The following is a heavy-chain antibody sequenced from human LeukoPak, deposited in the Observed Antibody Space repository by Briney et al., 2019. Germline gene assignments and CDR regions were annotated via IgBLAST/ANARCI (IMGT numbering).Heavy chain of an antibody. Sequence: SETLSLTCTVSGASINSDFWSWIRQPPGKGLEWIGYIYYSGSTYYNPSLKSRVTISVDTSKNQFSLKLSSVTAADTAVYYCARTHTVTTSCLDYWGQGTLVTVSS. J-gene: IGHJ4*02. CDR3: ARTHTVTTSCLDY. D-gene: IGHD4-17*01. CDR2: IYYSGST. CDR1: GASINSDF. V-gene: IGHV4-59*12.